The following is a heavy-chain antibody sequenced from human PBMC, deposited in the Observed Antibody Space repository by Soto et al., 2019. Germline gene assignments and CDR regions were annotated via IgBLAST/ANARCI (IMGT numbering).Heavy chain of an antibody. CDR2: ISYDGSNK. Sequence: GSLRLSCAASGFTFSSYGMHWVRQAPGKGLEWVAVISYDGSNKYYADSVKGRFTISRDNSKNTLYLQMNSLRAEDTAVYYCAGWDRVGLGAFDIWGQGTMVTVSS. J-gene: IGHJ3*02. CDR3: AGWDRVGLGAFDI. CDR1: GFTFSSYG. D-gene: IGHD1-26*01. V-gene: IGHV3-30*03.